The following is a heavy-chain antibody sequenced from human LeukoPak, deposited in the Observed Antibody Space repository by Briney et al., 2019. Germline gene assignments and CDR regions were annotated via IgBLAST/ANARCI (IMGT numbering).Heavy chain of an antibody. Sequence: GGSLRLSCAASGFTFSSYWMSWVRQAPGKGLEWVANINPAGSEKYYVDSVKGRFTISRDNAENSLYLQMNSLRAADTAVYYCARGGAIILAYWGQGTLVTVSS. CDR1: GFTFSSYW. V-gene: IGHV3-7*05. CDR2: INPAGSEK. CDR3: ARGGAIILAY. D-gene: IGHD3-10*01. J-gene: IGHJ4*02.